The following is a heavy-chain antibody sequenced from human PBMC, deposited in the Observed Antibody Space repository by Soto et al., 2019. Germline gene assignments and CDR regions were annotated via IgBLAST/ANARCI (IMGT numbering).Heavy chain of an antibody. V-gene: IGHV4-59*12. J-gene: IGHJ4*02. CDR3: ARGTTVTVDY. CDR2: IFYSGST. D-gene: IGHD4-17*01. Sequence: LSLTCTVSGGSISSYYWSWIRQPPGKGLEWIGYIFYSGSTNYNPSLKSRVTISVDTSKNQFSLKLSSVTAADTAVYYCARGTTVTVDYWGQGTLVTVSS. CDR1: GGSISSYY.